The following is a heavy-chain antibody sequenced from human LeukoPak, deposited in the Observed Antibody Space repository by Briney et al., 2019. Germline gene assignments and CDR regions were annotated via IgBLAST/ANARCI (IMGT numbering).Heavy chain of an antibody. D-gene: IGHD1-26*01. CDR3: SRESGPFCPFGY. CDR2: ISLAGQT. Sequence: SETLSLTCGVSGGSISGTNWWSWVRQPPGRGLEWIGEISLAGQTNYNPSLNGRVTMSLDKSSNQLSLHLTSVTAADTATYFCSRESGPFCPFGYWGQGTLVIVSS. J-gene: IGHJ4*02. CDR1: GGSISGTNW. V-gene: IGHV4/OR15-8*02.